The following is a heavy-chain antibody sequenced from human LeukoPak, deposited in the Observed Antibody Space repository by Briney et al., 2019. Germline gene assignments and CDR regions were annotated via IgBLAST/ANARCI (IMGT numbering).Heavy chain of an antibody. J-gene: IGHJ4*02. CDR1: GGSMSSYY. Sequence: PSETLSLTCTVSGGSMSSYYWSWIRQPPGKGVEWIGSIYYSGRTNYNPSLQSRVTISVDTSKNQFSLKLTSVTAADTAVYYCARDRWRLQPDYWGQGILVTVSS. D-gene: IGHD5-24*01. CDR2: IYYSGRT. CDR3: ARDRWRLQPDY. V-gene: IGHV4-59*01.